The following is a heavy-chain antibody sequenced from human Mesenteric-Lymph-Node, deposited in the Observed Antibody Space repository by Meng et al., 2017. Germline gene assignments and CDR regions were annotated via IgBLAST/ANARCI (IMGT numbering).Heavy chain of an antibody. Sequence: GESLKISCAASGFTFSDYWMSWVRQAPGKGLEWVANIKQDGSETYYVDSVKGRFTISRDNAENPLYLQMNSLRAEDTAVYYCARDLLDYWGQGTLVTVSS. CDR2: IKQDGSET. V-gene: IGHV3-7*01. CDR3: ARDLLDY. J-gene: IGHJ4*02. CDR1: GFTFSDYW.